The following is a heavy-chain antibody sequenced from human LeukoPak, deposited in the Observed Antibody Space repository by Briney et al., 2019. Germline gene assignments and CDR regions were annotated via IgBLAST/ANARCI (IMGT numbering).Heavy chain of an antibody. Sequence: SETLSLTCTVSGGSISSSSYYWGWIRQPPGKGLEWIGSIYYSGSTYYNPSLKSRVTISVDTSKNQFSLKLSSMTAADTAVYYCARLLRFGDGTYWGQGTLVTVSS. V-gene: IGHV4-39*01. CDR2: IYYSGST. J-gene: IGHJ4*02. CDR3: ARLLRFGDGTY. CDR1: GGSISSSSYY. D-gene: IGHD3-10*01.